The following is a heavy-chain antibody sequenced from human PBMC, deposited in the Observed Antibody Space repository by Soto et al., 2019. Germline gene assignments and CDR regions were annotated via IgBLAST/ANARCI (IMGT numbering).Heavy chain of an antibody. CDR3: AKLAGYCSGNSCHRAYAMDV. CDR1: GGSISSGDYY. D-gene: IGHD2-2*01. V-gene: IGHV4-30-4*01. CDR2: IYYSGST. Sequence: SETLSLTCTVSGGSISSGDYYWSWIRQPPGKGLEWIGYIYYSGSTYYNPSLKSRVTISVDTSKNQFSLKLSSVTAADTAVYYCAKLAGYCSGNSCHRAYAMDVWGQGTTVTLSS. J-gene: IGHJ6*02.